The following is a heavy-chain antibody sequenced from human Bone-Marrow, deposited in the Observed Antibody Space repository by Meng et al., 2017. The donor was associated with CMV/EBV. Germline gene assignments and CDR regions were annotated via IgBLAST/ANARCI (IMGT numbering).Heavy chain of an antibody. CDR1: GFTFSTYR. Sequence: GESLKISCAASGFTFSTYRMNWVRQAPGKGLEWVSSISDSGSHIYYADSVKGRFTISRDNAKNSLYLQINSLRAEDSAIYYGTTDYGTTMGWGQGTLVTVSS. V-gene: IGHV3-21*01. J-gene: IGHJ4*01. CDR3: TTDYGTTMG. D-gene: IGHD1-1*01. CDR2: ISDSGSHI.